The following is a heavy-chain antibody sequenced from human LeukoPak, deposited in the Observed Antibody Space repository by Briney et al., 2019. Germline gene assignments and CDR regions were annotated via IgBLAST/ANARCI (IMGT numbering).Heavy chain of an antibody. Sequence: SGPTLVNPTQTLTLTCTFSGLSLSTSGVGVGWIRQPPGKALEWLALIYWDDDKRYSPSLKSRLTITKDTSKNQVVLTMTNMDPVDTATYYCAHIPPRALIAGIAAAVYYFDYWGQGTLVTVSS. CDR1: GLSLSTSGVG. V-gene: IGHV2-5*02. CDR2: IYWDDDK. J-gene: IGHJ4*02. CDR3: AHIPPRALIAGIAAAVYYFDY. D-gene: IGHD6-13*01.